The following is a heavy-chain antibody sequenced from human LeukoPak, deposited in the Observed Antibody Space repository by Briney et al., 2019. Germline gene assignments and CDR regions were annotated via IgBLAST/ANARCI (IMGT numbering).Heavy chain of an antibody. J-gene: IGHJ6*02. CDR1: GFTFSSYS. V-gene: IGHV3-21*01. D-gene: IGHD2-15*01. CDR3: AREILSHYYYYGMDV. CDR2: ISSSSSYI. Sequence: PGGSLRLSCAASGFTFSSYSMNWVRQAPGKGLEWVSSISSSSSYIYYADSVKGRFTISRDNAKNSLYLQMNSLRAEDTAVYYCAREILSHYYYYGMDVWGQGTTVTVSS.